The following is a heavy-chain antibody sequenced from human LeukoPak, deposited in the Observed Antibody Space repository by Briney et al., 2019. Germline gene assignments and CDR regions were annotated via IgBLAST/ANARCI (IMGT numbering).Heavy chain of an antibody. CDR1: GGSMSSSTYY. CDR3: ATQYRGAIRGGAFDV. Sequence: PSETLSLTCTVSGGSMSSSTYYWGWIRQPPGKGLEWIGSIYYSGSTYYNSSLKSRVTVYVDTSKNQFSLKLSSVTAADTAIYYCATQYRGAIRGGAFDVWGQGTMVTVS. D-gene: IGHD1-26*01. J-gene: IGHJ3*01. CDR2: IYYSGST. V-gene: IGHV4-39*01.